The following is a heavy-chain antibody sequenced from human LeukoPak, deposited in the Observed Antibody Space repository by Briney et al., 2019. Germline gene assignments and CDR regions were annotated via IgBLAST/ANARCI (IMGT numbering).Heavy chain of an antibody. V-gene: IGHV3-33*01. J-gene: IGHJ6*02. Sequence: GGSLRLSCAASGLTFSSYGMHWVRQAPGKGLEWVAVTWYDGSKEYYGDSVKGRFTISRDDSKNTLYLQMNSLRAEGTAVYYCALGPYGMDVWGQGTTVTVSS. CDR1: GLTFSSYG. CDR3: ALGPYGMDV. CDR2: TWYDGSKE. D-gene: IGHD1-26*01.